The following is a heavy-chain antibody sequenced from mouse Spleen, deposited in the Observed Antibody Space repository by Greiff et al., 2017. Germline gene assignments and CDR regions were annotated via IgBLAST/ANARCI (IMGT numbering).Heavy chain of an antibody. CDR1: GYTFTDYY. CDR3: AREDYYGSSFVGFDY. J-gene: IGHJ2*01. Sequence: QVQLQQSGPELVKPGASVKISCKASGYTFTDYYINWVKQRPGQGLEWIGWIFPGSGSTYYNEKFKGKATLTVDKSSSTAYMLLSSLTSEDSAVYFCAREDYYGSSFVGFDYWGQGTTLTVSS. D-gene: IGHD1-1*01. CDR2: IFPGSGST. V-gene: IGHV1-75*01.